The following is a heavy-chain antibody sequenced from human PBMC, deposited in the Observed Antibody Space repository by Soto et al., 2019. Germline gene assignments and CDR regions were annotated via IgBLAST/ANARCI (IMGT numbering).Heavy chain of an antibody. V-gene: IGHV3-15*01. CDR1: GFTFSNAW. D-gene: IGHD1-7*01. J-gene: IGHJ4*02. Sequence: EVQLVDSGGGLVKPGGSLRLSCAASGFTFSNAWMSWVRQAPGKGLEWVGRIKSRTDGGTTDYAAPVKDRFTISRDDLKNTLYLQMNSLKIEDSAVYYCTTDRLELTGYYWGQGTLVTVSS. CDR2: IKSRTDGGTT. CDR3: TTDRLELTGYY.